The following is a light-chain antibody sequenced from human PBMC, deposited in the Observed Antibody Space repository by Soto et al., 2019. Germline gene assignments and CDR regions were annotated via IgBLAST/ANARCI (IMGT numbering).Light chain of an antibody. CDR1: QSINAH. V-gene: IGKV3-15*01. CDR2: GAS. CDR3: QQYNTWLWT. J-gene: IGKJ1*01. Sequence: EVVMTQSPAPLSVSPGERVTLSCRASQSINAHLAWYQQTPVQAPRLLIHGASTRATGIPARFSGSGFGTEFILTISRLQCEDFAVYYCQQYNTWLWTFGQVTKVEIQ.